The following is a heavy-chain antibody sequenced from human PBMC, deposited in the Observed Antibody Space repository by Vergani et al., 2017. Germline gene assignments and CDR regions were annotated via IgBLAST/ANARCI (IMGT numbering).Heavy chain of an antibody. D-gene: IGHD5-12*01. CDR3: AKANPRNSGYDYLYYYHAMDV. J-gene: IGHJ6*02. V-gene: IGHV3-23*01. CDR2: ISGSGGST. CDR1: GFTFNHYA. Sequence: EVQLLESGGDLVQPGGSLRLSCAASGFTFNHYAMNWVRQAPGKGLEWVSGISGSGGSTYYAGPVKGRFTISRDSSKNTLYLQMNSLSAGDTAVYYCAKANPRNSGYDYLYYYHAMDVGGQGTTVTVSS.